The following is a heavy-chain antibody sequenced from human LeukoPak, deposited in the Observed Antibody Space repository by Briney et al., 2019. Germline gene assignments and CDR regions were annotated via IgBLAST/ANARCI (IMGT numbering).Heavy chain of an antibody. V-gene: IGHV4-39*01. Sequence: PSETLSLTCTVSGGSISSSSYYWGWIRQPPGKGLEWIGSIYYSGSTYYNPSLKSRVTISVDTSKNQFSLKLSSVTAADTAVYYCARLYYYGSGSYYPNYYFDYWGQGTLVTVSS. CDR1: GGSISSSSYY. J-gene: IGHJ4*02. CDR2: IYYSGST. D-gene: IGHD3-10*01. CDR3: ARLYYYGSGSYYPNYYFDY.